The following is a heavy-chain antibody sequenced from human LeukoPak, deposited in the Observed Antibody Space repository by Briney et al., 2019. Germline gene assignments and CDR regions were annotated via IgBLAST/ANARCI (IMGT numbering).Heavy chain of an antibody. CDR3: ARALSYCLDY. CDR2: IKHDGSEQ. V-gene: IGHV3-7*01. J-gene: IGHJ4*02. CDR1: GFNFSNYW. D-gene: IGHD1-26*01. Sequence: GGSLRLSCVVSGFNFSNYWMNWVRQAPGKGLEWVTNIKHDGSEQYYVDSVKGRFSISRDNAKKSLYLQMNSLRAEDTAVYYCARALSYCLDYWGQGTLVTVSS.